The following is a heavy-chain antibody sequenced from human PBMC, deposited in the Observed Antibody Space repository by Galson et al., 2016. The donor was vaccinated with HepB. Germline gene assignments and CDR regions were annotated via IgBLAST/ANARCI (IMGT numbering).Heavy chain of an antibody. CDR3: GRGWGDS. V-gene: IGHV1-18*01. D-gene: IGHD2-21*01. Sequence: SVKVSCKAFGYTFTDYGISWVRQAPGQGLEWMGWVTAYNGNTDYAQKFQGRLTVTRDTSTNTGHMELRYLRSDDTAVYYCGRGWGDSWGQGTLVTVSS. CDR1: GYTFTDYG. CDR2: VTAYNGNT. J-gene: IGHJ5*02.